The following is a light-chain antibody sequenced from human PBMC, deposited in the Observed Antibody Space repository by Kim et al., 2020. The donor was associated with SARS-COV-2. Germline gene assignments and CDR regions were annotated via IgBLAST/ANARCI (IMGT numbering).Light chain of an antibody. J-gene: IGLJ2*01. CDR2: YDS. V-gene: IGLV3-21*04. CDR1: SIGIKS. CDR3: QVWDSSSDHRVV. Sequence: PGKTARVCRGGHSIGIKSVRGYQQKSCQAPVLVMCYDSDRPSGIPERFSGSNSGNTATLTISRVEAGDEADYYCQVWDSSSDHRVVFGGGTQLTVL.